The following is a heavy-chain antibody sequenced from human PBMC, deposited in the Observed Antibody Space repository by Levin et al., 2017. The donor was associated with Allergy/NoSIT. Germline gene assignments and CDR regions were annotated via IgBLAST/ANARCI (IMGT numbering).Heavy chain of an antibody. CDR2: ISSSGTT. V-gene: IGHV4-59*01. CDR3: ATQAKGYDFPFDF. D-gene: IGHD5-12*01. Sequence: TSETLSLTCSVSGGSINSYYWSWIRQTPGKGLEWIGYISSSGTTNYNHSLRSRVTISEDAPTNKIFLKLTSVTAADTAVYYCATQAKGYDFPFDFWGPGTLVHVSS. J-gene: IGHJ4*02. CDR1: GGSINSYY.